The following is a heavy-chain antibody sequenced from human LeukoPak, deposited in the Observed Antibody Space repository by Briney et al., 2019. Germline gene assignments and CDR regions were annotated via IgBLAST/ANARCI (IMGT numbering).Heavy chain of an antibody. Sequence: GGSLRLSCAASGFTFSGYGMFWVRQAPGKGLEWISSISIGGTYIYYADSVKGRFTISRNNAKNSLYLQMNSLRADDTAVYYCTKPRSSWSDDTFDIWGQGTMVTVSS. CDR2: ISIGGTYI. D-gene: IGHD6-13*01. V-gene: IGHV3-21*01. J-gene: IGHJ3*02. CDR1: GFTFSGYG. CDR3: TKPRSSWSDDTFDI.